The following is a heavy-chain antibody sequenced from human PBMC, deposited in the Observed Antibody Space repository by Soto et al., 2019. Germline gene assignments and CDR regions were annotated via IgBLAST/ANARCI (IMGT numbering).Heavy chain of an antibody. CDR3: ERGREGSPYYYYYGMDV. CDR1: GGSVSSGSYY. J-gene: IGHJ6*02. CDR2: IYYSGST. Sequence: SETLSLTCTVSGGSVSSGSYYWSWIRQPPGKGLEWIGYIYYSGSTNYNPSLKSRVTISVDTSKNQFSLKLSYVTAADTAVYYCERGREGSPYYYYYGMDVWRQGKTVNVS. D-gene: IGHD3-10*01. V-gene: IGHV4-61*01.